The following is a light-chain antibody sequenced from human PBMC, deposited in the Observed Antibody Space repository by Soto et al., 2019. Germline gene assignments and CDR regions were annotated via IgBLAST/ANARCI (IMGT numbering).Light chain of an antibody. V-gene: IGKV2-28*01. Sequence: EIVMTQSPLSLPVSPGEPASISCRSSQSLLHSNGNTYLDWYLQKPGQSPQLLIYSGSNRASGVPDRFSGSRSGTDFTLKINRVEAEDVGVYYCMQALQTPFTFGQGTKLEIK. CDR3: MQALQTPFT. CDR2: SGS. CDR1: QSLLHSNGNTY. J-gene: IGKJ2*01.